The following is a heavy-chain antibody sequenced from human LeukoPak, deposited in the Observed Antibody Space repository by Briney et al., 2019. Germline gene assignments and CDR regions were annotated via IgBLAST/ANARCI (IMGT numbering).Heavy chain of an antibody. V-gene: IGHV5-51*01. J-gene: IGHJ4*02. CDR1: GYSFTSYW. Sequence: GESLKISCQGSGYSFTSYWIGWVRQLPGKGVEWMGIIYPGDSDTRYSPSFQGQVTISADKSISTAYLQWSSLKASDTAMYYCARHQSPSPLYCSGGSCYSGTSHPFDYWGQGTLVTVSS. D-gene: IGHD2-15*01. CDR3: ARHQSPSPLYCSGGSCYSGTSHPFDY. CDR2: IYPGDSDT.